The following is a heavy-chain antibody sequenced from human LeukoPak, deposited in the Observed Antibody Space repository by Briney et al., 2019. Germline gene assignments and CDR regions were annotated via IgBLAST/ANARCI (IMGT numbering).Heavy chain of an antibody. CDR1: AGSFSGYY. CDR2: INNSGST. J-gene: IGHJ1*01. V-gene: IGHV4-34*01. Sequence: SETLSLTCAVYAGSFSGYYWSWIRQPPGKGLEWIGEINNSGSTNYNPSLKSRVTISVDTSKNQFSLKLSSVTAADTAVYYCARGWPHYYDSSGPFQHWGQGTLVTVSS. CDR3: ARGWPHYYDSSGPFQH. D-gene: IGHD3-22*01.